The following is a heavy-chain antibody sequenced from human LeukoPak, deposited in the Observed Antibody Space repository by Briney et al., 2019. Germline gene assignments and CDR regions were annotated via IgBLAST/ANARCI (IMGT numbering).Heavy chain of an antibody. CDR2: IFPIFGTA. D-gene: IGHD2-2*01. CDR3: ARADPTQSSYCSSTSCYPSR. CDR1: GGTFSSYA. J-gene: IGHJ4*02. Sequence: SVKVSCTASGGTFSSYAISWVRQAPGQGLEWMGGIFPIFGTANYAQKFQGRVTITADESTSTAYMELSSLRSEDTAVYYCARADPTQSSYCSSTSCYPSRWGQGTLVTVSS. V-gene: IGHV1-69*13.